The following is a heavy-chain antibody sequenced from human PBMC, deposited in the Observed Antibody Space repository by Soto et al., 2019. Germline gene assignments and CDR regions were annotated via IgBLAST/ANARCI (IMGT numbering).Heavy chain of an antibody. Sequence: ASVKVSCKASGYTFTSHYMHWVRQAPGQGLEWMGIINPSSGTTNYAQKFQGRVTMTRDTSTSTVYVELSSLRSEDTAVYYCARDQIITISEYYFDYWGQGTLVTVPQ. CDR2: INPSSGTT. CDR1: GYTFTSHY. J-gene: IGHJ4*02. D-gene: IGHD3-3*01. V-gene: IGHV1-46*01. CDR3: ARDQIITISEYYFDY.